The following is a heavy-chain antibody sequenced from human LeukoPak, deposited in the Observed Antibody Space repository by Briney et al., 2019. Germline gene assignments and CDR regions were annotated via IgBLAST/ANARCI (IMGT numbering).Heavy chain of an antibody. V-gene: IGHV1-58*01. Sequence: GASVKFSCKASGFTFTSSAVQWVRQARGQRLEWIGWIVVGSGNTNYAQKFQERVTITRDMSTSTAYMELSSLRSEDTAVYYCAAEGGSYPRGDYWGQGTLVTVSS. D-gene: IGHD1-26*01. CDR3: AAEGGSYPRGDY. J-gene: IGHJ4*02. CDR1: GFTFTSSA. CDR2: IVVGSGNT.